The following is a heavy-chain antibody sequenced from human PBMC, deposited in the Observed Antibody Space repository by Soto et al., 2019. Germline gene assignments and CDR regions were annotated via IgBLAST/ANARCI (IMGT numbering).Heavy chain of an antibody. CDR2: INAGNGNT. Sequence: ASVKVSCKASGYTFSIYSIHWVRQAPGQSLEWMGWINAGNGNTKYSQKFQGRVTFTRDTSANTAYMELSSLRSEDAAVYYCARPYYYDTTGYYSSHYYFYFGMDVWGQGTKVTVSS. CDR1: GYTFSIYS. J-gene: IGHJ6*02. CDR3: ARPYYYDTTGYYSSHYYFYFGMDV. V-gene: IGHV1-3*01. D-gene: IGHD3-22*01.